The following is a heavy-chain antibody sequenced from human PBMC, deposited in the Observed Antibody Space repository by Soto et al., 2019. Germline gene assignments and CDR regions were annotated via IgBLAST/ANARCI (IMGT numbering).Heavy chain of an antibody. CDR2: IYPGDSDT. Sequence: PGESLKISCKGSGSSFTRYWIGWVRQMPGKGLEWMGIIYPGDSDTRYSPSFQGQVTISADKSISTAYLQWSSLKASDTAMYYCARLSHSGSYYEDHWGMDVWGQGTTVTVSS. D-gene: IGHD1-26*01. CDR1: GSSFTRYW. V-gene: IGHV5-51*01. J-gene: IGHJ6*02. CDR3: ARLSHSGSYYEDHWGMDV.